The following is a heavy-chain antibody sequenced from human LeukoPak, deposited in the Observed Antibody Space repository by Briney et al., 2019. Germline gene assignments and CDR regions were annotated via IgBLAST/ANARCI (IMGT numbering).Heavy chain of an antibody. D-gene: IGHD5-18*01. CDR3: ARHGPARGYSV. CDR2: IKQDGSEK. J-gene: IGHJ4*02. V-gene: IGHV3-7*01. Sequence: GGSLRLSCAASGFTFSSYWMSWVRQAPGKGLEWVGNIKQDGSEKYYVDSVKGRFTISRDNAKNSLYLQMNSLRAEDTAMYYCARHGPARGYSVWGQGTLVTVSS. CDR1: GFTFSSYW.